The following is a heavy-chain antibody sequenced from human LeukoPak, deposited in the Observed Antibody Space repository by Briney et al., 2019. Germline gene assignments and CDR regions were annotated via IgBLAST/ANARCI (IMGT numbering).Heavy chain of an antibody. J-gene: IGHJ4*02. CDR1: GFIFSSYA. CDR2: ISYDGSNK. CDR3: AKDRIRWNYDSSGLNY. D-gene: IGHD3-22*01. Sequence: GGSLRLSCAASGFIFSSYAMSWVRQAPGKGLEWVAVISYDGSNKYYADSVKGRFTISRDNSKNTLYLQMNSLRAEDTAVYYCAKDRIRWNYDSSGLNYWGQGTLVTVSS. V-gene: IGHV3-30*18.